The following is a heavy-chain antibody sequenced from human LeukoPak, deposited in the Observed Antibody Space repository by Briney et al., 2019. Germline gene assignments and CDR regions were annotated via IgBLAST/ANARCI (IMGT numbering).Heavy chain of an antibody. D-gene: IGHD3-16*01. J-gene: IGHJ6*03. V-gene: IGHV1-69*05. CDR1: GGTFSSYA. Sequence: GASVKVSCKASGGTFSSYAISWVRQAPGQGLEWMGGIIPIFGTANYAQKFQGRVTITTDESTSTAYMELSSLRSEDTAVYYCAREGEEFDYVWGSNGNRKDYYYYYMDVWGKGTTVTVSS. CDR2: IIPIFGTA. CDR3: AREGEEFDYVWGSNGNRKDYYYYYMDV.